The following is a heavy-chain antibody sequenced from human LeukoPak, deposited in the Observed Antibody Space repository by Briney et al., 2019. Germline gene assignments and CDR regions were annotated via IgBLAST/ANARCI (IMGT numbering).Heavy chain of an antibody. D-gene: IGHD6-13*01. CDR3: ASPYSSSWTPLGFSYCYYGMDV. CDR1: GFTVSSNY. V-gene: IGHV3-53*01. CDR2: IYSGGST. Sequence: PGGSLRLSCAASGFTVSSNYMSWVRQAPGKGLEWVSVIYSGGSTYYADSVKGRFTISRDNSKNTLYLQMNSLRAEDTAVYYCASPYSSSWTPLGFSYCYYGMDVWGQGTTVTVSS. J-gene: IGHJ6*02.